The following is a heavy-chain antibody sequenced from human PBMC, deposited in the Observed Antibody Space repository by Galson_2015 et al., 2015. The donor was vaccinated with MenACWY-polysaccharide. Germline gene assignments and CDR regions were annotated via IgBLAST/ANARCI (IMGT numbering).Heavy chain of an antibody. CDR2: IGGNGTT. D-gene: IGHD2-15*01. CDR3: AKSNSGGICAGVGACWFDA. Sequence: LRLPCAAYGFTSTNYAMNWVRQAPGKGLEWVSSIGGNGTTYYADSETGRFTISRDNSNNKVYLHMHSLIAEVTAIDYCAKSNSGGICAGVGACWFDAWGQGSLVIVSS. V-gene: IGHV3-23*01. J-gene: IGHJ5*02. CDR1: GFTSTNYA.